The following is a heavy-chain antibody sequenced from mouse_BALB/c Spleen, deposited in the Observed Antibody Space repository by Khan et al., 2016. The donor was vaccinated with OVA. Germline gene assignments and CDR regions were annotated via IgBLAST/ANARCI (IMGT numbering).Heavy chain of an antibody. CDR2: INPSSGYT. V-gene: IGHV1-4*01. Sequence: QVQLQQSGAELARPGASVKMSCKASGYTFTSYKMHWVKQRPGQGLEWIGYINPSSGYTKYNQKFKDKTTLTADKSSSTAYMQLSSLTSEDSAVYYCARTHERWGQGTTLTVSS. CDR3: ARTHER. J-gene: IGHJ2*01. CDR1: GYTFTSYK.